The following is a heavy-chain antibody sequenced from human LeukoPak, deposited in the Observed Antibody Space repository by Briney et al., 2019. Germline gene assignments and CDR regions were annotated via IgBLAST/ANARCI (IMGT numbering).Heavy chain of an antibody. Sequence: KSGGSLRLSCAASGFTFSASWMTWVRQAPGKGLEWVSSISTSGSYIYYADSVKGRFTISRDNAKNSLYLQMNSLRAEDTAVYYCASRNQYCGGDCFWAFDIWGQGTMVTVSS. V-gene: IGHV3-21*01. CDR3: ASRNQYCGGDCFWAFDI. CDR2: ISTSGSYI. CDR1: GFTFSASW. D-gene: IGHD2-21*02. J-gene: IGHJ3*02.